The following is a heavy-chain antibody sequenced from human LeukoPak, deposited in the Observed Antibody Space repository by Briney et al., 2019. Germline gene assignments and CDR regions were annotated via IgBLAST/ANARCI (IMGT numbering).Heavy chain of an antibody. Sequence: SETLSLTCTVSGGSISSYYWSWIRQPPGKGLEWIGYIYYSGSTNYNPSLKSRVTISVDTSKNQFSLKLSSVTAADTAVYYCARLNYDILTWGQGTLVTVSS. J-gene: IGHJ5*02. CDR2: IYYSGST. CDR1: GGSISSYY. CDR3: ARLNYDILT. V-gene: IGHV4-59*01. D-gene: IGHD3-9*01.